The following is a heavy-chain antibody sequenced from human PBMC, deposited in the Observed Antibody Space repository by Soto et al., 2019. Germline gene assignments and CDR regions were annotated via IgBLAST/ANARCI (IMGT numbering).Heavy chain of an antibody. CDR2: ITGSTGTT. V-gene: IGHV3-23*01. Sequence: PGESLRLSCAASGFTFSNFAMSWVRHAPGKGLEWVSEITGSTGTTYYADSVRGRFIISRDNSQNTLHLQMNSLRPEDTAVYYCAKDTSSSPYYMDVWGKGTTVTVSS. CDR3: AKDTSSSPYYMDV. CDR1: GFTFSNFA. J-gene: IGHJ6*03. D-gene: IGHD2-2*01.